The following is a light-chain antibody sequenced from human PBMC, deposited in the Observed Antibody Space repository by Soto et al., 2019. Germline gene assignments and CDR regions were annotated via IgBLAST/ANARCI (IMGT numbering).Light chain of an antibody. CDR3: QQFDTSVWT. V-gene: IGKV3-20*01. J-gene: IGKJ1*01. CDR1: QSVSTNN. Sequence: EIVLTQSPGALSLSPGERATLSCRASQSVSTNNLAWYQQRPGQAPRLLIYGASARAAGIPDRFSGSGSGTDFTLTISRLEPEDFAVYYCQQFDTSVWTFGQGTKVDIK. CDR2: GAS.